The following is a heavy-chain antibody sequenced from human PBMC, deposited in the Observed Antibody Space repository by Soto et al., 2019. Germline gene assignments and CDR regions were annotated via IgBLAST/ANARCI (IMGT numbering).Heavy chain of an antibody. Sequence: PGGSLRLSCAASGFTSSSYAMSWVRQAPGKGLEWVSAISGSGGSTYYADSVKGRFTISRDNSKNTLYLQMNSLRAEDTAVYYCAKDGRLGMYCGGDCYGYYFDYWGQGTLVTVSS. D-gene: IGHD2-21*02. CDR3: AKDGRLGMYCGGDCYGYYFDY. J-gene: IGHJ4*02. CDR2: ISGSGGST. V-gene: IGHV3-23*01. CDR1: GFTSSSYA.